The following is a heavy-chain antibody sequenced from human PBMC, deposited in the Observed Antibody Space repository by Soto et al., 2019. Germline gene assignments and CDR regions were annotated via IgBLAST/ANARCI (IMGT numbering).Heavy chain of an antibody. D-gene: IGHD3-10*01. CDR2: IYHSGST. CDR3: ARPIPGNAFDL. Sequence: PSGTLSLICAVSGGSIISENWWSWVRQPPGKGLEWIGEIYHSGSTFYNPSLKSRVTISVDTSRNHFSLMLTSVTAADTAVYYCARPIPGNAFDLWGQGTMVTVSP. V-gene: IGHV4-4*02. J-gene: IGHJ3*01. CDR1: GGSIISENW.